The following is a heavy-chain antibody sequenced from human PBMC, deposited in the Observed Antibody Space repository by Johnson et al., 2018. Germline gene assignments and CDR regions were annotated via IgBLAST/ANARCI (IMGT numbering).Heavy chain of an antibody. V-gene: IGHV1-8*01. CDR2: MDPNSGNT. J-gene: IGHJ1*01. CDR3: ARGRRAVAGPTGNFQK. D-gene: IGHD6-19*01. Sequence: QVQLVESGAEVKKPGASVKVSCKASGYTFTSYDITWVRQATGQGLEWMGWMDPNSGNTADAQTFQGRVTLTRKTSLSTAHMELSSLRAGETAVYYCARGRRAVAGPTGNFQKWGQGSLVTVSS. CDR1: GYTFTSYD.